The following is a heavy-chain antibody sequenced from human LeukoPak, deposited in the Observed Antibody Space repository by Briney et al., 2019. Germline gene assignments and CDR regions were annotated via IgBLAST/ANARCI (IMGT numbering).Heavy chain of an antibody. CDR3: AWVGARYYFDY. D-gene: IGHD1-26*01. CDR1: GFTFNHAW. J-gene: IGHJ4*02. CDR2: IKSKTNGGTT. Sequence: GGSLRLSCAAAGFTFNHAWMSWVRQAPGKWLEWVGRIKSKTNGGTTDYAAPVKGRFTISRDDSKNTLYLQMNSLKTEDTAVYYCAWVGARYYFDYWGQGTLVTVSS. V-gene: IGHV3-15*01.